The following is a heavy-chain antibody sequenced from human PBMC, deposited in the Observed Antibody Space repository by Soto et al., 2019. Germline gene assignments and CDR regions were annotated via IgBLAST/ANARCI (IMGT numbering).Heavy chain of an antibody. CDR3: ARAYCGGDCYSEEYFQH. CDR2: ISSNGGST. V-gene: IGHV3-64*01. CDR1: GFTFSSYA. Sequence: ESGGGLVQPGGSLRLSCAASGFTFSSYAMHWVRQAPGKGLEYVSAISSNGGSTYYANSVKGRFTISRDNSKNTLYLQMGSLRAEDMAVYYCARAYCGGDCYSEEYFQHWGQGTLVTVSS. J-gene: IGHJ1*01. D-gene: IGHD2-21*02.